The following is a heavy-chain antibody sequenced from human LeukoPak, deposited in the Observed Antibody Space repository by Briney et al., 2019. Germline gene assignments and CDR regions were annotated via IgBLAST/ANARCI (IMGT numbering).Heavy chain of an antibody. V-gene: IGHV3-30*18. J-gene: IGHJ4*02. CDR3: AKAQFDY. Sequence: PGGSLRLSCAASGFTFSSYGMHWVRQAPGKGLEWVAVISYDGSNKYYADSVKGRFTISRDNSKNTLYLQINSLRAEDTAVYYCAKAQFDYWGQGTLVTVSS. CDR2: ISYDGSNK. CDR1: GFTFSSYG.